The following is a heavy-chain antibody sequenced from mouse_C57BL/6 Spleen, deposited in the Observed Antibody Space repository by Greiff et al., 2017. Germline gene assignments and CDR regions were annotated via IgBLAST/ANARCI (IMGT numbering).Heavy chain of an antibody. Sequence: VHLVESGPGLVQPSQSLSITCTVSGFSLTSYGVHWVRQSPGKGLEWLGVIWRGGSTDYNAAFISRLSISKDNSTSQVFFKMNSLQADDTAIYYCARRDDGYYDYAMDYWGQGTSVTVSS. J-gene: IGHJ4*01. CDR1: GFSLTSYG. CDR2: IWRGGST. D-gene: IGHD2-3*01. CDR3: ARRDDGYYDYAMDY. V-gene: IGHV2-2*01.